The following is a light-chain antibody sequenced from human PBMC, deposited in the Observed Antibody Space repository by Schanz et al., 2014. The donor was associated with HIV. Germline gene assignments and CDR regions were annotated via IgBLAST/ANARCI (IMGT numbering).Light chain of an antibody. J-gene: IGKJ1*01. V-gene: IGKV1-17*01. Sequence: IQMTQSPSTLSASVGDTVAITCRASQGIGNELGWYQQKPGKAPKRLIYAASFLQSEVPSRFIGSGSGTEFTLTISSLQPEDFATYYCQQSYSTLETFGQGTKVQIK. CDR3: QQSYSTLET. CDR2: AAS. CDR1: QGIGNE.